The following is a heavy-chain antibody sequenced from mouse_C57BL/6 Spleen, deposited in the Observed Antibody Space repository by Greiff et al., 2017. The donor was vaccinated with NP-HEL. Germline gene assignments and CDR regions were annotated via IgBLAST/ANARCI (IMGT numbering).Heavy chain of an antibody. CDR3: ARADDYDDMFAY. CDR1: GFNIKNTY. D-gene: IGHD2-4*01. Sequence: EVQRVESVAELVRPGASVKLSCTASGFNIKNTYMHWVKQRPEQGLEWIGRIDPANGNTKYAPKFQGKATITADTSSNTAYLQLSSLTSEDTAIYYCARADDYDDMFAYWGQGTLVTVSA. V-gene: IGHV14-3*01. CDR2: IDPANGNT. J-gene: IGHJ3*01.